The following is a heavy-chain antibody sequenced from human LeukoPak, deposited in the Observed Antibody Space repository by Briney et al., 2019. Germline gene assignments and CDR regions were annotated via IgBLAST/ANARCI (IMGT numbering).Heavy chain of an antibody. CDR1: GFTFNNYW. D-gene: IGHD2-21*01. CDR2: IDAEGGVK. J-gene: IGHJ5*02. CDR3: ARPLDPFRLDL. V-gene: IGHV3-7*01. Sequence: GGSLRLSCAASGFTFNNYWMNWARQAPGKGLEWVANIDAEGGVKKYVDSLKGRFTISRDNAKNSVFLQINSLRAEDTAVYFCARPLDPFRLDLWGRGTLVTASS.